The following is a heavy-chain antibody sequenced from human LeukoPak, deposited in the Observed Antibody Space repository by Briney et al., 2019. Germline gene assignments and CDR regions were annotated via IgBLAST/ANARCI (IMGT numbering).Heavy chain of an antibody. J-gene: IGHJ4*02. D-gene: IGHD3-9*01. Sequence: PSETLSLTCTVSGGSISSSSYYWGWIRQPPGKGLEWIGSIYYSGSTYYNPSLKSRVTISVDTSKNLFSLKLSSVTAADTAVYYCARHRRGYYDILTGYSDYWGQGTLVTVSS. V-gene: IGHV4-39*01. CDR2: IYYSGST. CDR3: ARHRRGYYDILTGYSDY. CDR1: GGSISSSSYY.